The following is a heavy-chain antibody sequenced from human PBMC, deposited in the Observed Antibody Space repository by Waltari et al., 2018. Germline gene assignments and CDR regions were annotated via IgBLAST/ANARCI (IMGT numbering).Heavy chain of an antibody. D-gene: IGHD2-2*01. Sequence: EVKLVESGGGLVKPGGSLRLSCAASGFTFSSYSMNWVRQAPGKGREWVSSISSSSSYIYYADSVKGRFTISRDNAKNSLYLQMNSLRAEDTAVYYCASNAGAHYYYYMDVWGKGNTVTISS. CDR2: ISSSSSYI. CDR3: ASNAGAHYYYYMDV. CDR1: GFTFSSYS. J-gene: IGHJ6*03. V-gene: IGHV3-21*01.